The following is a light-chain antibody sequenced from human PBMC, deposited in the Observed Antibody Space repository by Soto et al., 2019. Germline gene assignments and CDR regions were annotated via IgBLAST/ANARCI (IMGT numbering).Light chain of an antibody. J-gene: IGLJ2*01. CDR1: SSDVGGYDY. Sequence: QSALTQPASVSGSPGQSITISCIGSSSDVGGYDYVSWYQQHPGKAPKLMVYDVTVRPSGVSNRFSGSKSGNTASLTISGLQAEDEADYYCSSYTGAGTLGVFGGGTKLTVL. CDR3: SSYTGAGTLGV. V-gene: IGLV2-14*01. CDR2: DVT.